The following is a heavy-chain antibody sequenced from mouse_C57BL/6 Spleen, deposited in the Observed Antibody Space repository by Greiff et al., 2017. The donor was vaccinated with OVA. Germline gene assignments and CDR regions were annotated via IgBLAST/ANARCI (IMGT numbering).Heavy chain of an antibody. CDR2: IYPRSGNT. Sequence: QVQLKESGAELARPGASVKLSCKASGYTFTSYGISWVKQRTGQGLEWIGEIYPRSGNTYYNEKFKGKATLTADKSSSTAYMELRSLTSEDSAVYFCAAIYYGNYGFAYWGQGTLVTVSA. CDR1: GYTFTSYG. D-gene: IGHD2-1*01. V-gene: IGHV1-81*01. CDR3: AAIYYGNYGFAY. J-gene: IGHJ3*01.